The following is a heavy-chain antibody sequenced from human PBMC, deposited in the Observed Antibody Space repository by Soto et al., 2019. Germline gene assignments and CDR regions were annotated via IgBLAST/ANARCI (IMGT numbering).Heavy chain of an antibody. Sequence: QVQLVQSGAEVKKPGSSVKVSCKASGGTFSSYAISWVRQAPGQGLEWMGGIIPIFGTANYAQKFQGRVTITADESTSTAYMELSSLRSEDTAAYYCARDLSGYGHSHYFDYWGQGTLVTVSS. D-gene: IGHD6-25*01. CDR1: GGTFSSYA. V-gene: IGHV1-69*12. CDR2: IIPIFGTA. CDR3: ARDLSGYGHSHYFDY. J-gene: IGHJ4*02.